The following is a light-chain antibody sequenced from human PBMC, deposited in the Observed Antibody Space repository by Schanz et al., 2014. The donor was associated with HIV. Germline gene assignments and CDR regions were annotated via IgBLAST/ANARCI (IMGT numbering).Light chain of an antibody. V-gene: IGKV1-6*01. CDR2: AVS. J-gene: IGKJ1*01. CDR3: QQYAVSSWT. CDR1: QAIRSD. Sequence: AIQLTQSPSSLSASVGDRVTITCRASQAIRSDLGWYQQKPGRAPKLLIYAVSTLENGVPSRFSGSGSGTDFALTISNLQPEDFATYYCQQYAVSSWTFGLGTRV.